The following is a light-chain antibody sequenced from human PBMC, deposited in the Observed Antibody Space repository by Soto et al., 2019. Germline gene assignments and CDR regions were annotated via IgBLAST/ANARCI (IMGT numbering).Light chain of an antibody. Sequence: DIQLTQSPATLSGSVGDRVTITCRASQTISSWLAWYQQQPGKAPKLLIYAATSVQSVVPSRFSSRCSRTYFTLTISSMQPDDFATYYSQQYNSYSVTFGQGTKVDIK. CDR2: AAT. CDR3: QQYNSYSVT. CDR1: QTISSW. V-gene: IGKV1-5*01. J-gene: IGKJ1*01.